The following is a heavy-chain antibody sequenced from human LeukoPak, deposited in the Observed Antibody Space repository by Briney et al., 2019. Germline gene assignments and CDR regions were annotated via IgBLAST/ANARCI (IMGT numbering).Heavy chain of an antibody. J-gene: IGHJ6*04. Sequence: GGSLRLSCAASGFTFSSYAMSWVRQAPGKGLEWVSAISGSGGSTYYADSVKGRFTISRDNSKNTLYLQMNSLRAEDTAVYYCARDHYVGNGMDVWGKGTTVTVSS. CDR1: GFTFSSYA. V-gene: IGHV3-23*01. CDR3: ARDHYVGNGMDV. D-gene: IGHD1-26*01. CDR2: ISGSGGST.